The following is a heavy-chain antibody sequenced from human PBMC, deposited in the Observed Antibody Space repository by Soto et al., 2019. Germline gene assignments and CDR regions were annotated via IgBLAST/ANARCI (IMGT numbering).Heavy chain of an antibody. CDR1: GYTFFTYD. J-gene: IGHJ5*02. CDR3: ARHHGPTTSENWFDP. CDR2: ISTYSGDT. V-gene: IGHV1-18*01. Sequence: QVHLVQSGVEVKTPGASVKVSCQASGYTFFTYDISWVRQAPGQGLEWMGWISTYSGDTKYAQKCPGRVTMTTETSTTTAYLELRSLRSDDTAVYYCARHHGPTTSENWFDPWGQGTLVTVSS. D-gene: IGHD5-12*01.